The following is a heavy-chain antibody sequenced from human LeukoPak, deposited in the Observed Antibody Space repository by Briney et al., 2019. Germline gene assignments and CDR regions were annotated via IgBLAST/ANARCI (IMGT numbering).Heavy chain of an antibody. D-gene: IGHD3-3*01. Sequence: GGSLRLSCAASGFTFSSYGMHWVRQAPGKGLEWVAFIRYDGSNKYYADSVKGRFTISRDNSKNTLYLQMNSLRAEDTAVYYCAKDPYDFWSGYFTPEYFQHWGQGTLVTVSS. V-gene: IGHV3-30*02. CDR3: AKDPYDFWSGYFTPEYFQH. CDR2: IRYDGSNK. CDR1: GFTFSSYG. J-gene: IGHJ1*01.